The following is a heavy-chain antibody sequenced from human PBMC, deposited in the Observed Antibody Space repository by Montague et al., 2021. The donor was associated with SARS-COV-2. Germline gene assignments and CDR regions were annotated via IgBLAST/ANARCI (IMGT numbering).Heavy chain of an antibody. D-gene: IGHD3-10*01. J-gene: IGHJ5*02. CDR2: INYNGGT. CDR1: GGSISSHF. Sequence: SETLSLTCTVSGGSISSHFWSFIRQPPGKGLEWIGYINYNGGTNDNPSLRSRLTMSVDTSKNQFSLQLRSMTPADTAVYFCAGATSVRGAVSWFDPWGQGTLVTVSS. V-gene: IGHV4-59*11. CDR3: AGATSVRGAVSWFDP.